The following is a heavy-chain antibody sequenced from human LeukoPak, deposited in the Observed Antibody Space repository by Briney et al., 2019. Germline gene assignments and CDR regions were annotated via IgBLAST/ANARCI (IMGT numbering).Heavy chain of an antibody. Sequence: GGSLRLSCAASGFTFSSYAMSWVRQAPGKGLEWVSAISGSGGITYYADSVKGRFTISRDNSENTLYLQMNSLRAEDTAVYYCTRDITLTRGGRSDYWGQGTLVTVSA. D-gene: IGHD3-10*01. CDR3: TRDITLTRGGRSDY. CDR1: GFTFSSYA. CDR2: ISGSGGIT. J-gene: IGHJ4*02. V-gene: IGHV3-23*01.